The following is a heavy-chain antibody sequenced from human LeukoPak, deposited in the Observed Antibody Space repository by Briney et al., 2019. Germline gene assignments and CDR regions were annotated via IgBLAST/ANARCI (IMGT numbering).Heavy chain of an antibody. V-gene: IGHV4-39*07. CDR1: GDSISTSNYF. CDR2: IYHSGST. CDR3: ARVVTGVKIDY. D-gene: IGHD1-20*01. Sequence: PSETLSLTCTVSGDSISTSNYFWGWIRQPPGKGLEWIGYIYHSGSTYYNPSLKSRVTISVDRSKNQFSLKLSSVTAADTAVYYCARVVTGVKIDYWGQGTLVTVSS. J-gene: IGHJ4*02.